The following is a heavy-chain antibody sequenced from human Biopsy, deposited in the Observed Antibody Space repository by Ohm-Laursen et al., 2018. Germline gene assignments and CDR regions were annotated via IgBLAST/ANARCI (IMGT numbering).Heavy chain of an antibody. D-gene: IGHD3-22*01. CDR3: ARDRGYYSDRTVPGYFDL. V-gene: IGHV4-4*07. CDR2: IYPGGSA. J-gene: IGHJ2*01. CDR1: GGDINNYY. Sequence: SDTLSLTCDVSGGDINNYYWSWIRQPAGKGLEWIGRIYPGGSANYNPSLKSRVTMSVDTSKKQLSLRLRSVTAADTAIYYCARDRGYYSDRTVPGYFDLWGRGTLVTVSS.